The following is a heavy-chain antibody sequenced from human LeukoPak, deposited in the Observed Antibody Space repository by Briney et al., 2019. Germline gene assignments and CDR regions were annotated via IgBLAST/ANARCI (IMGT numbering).Heavy chain of an antibody. CDR2: TYYRSKWYN. Sequence: SQTLSLTCAISGDSISSKNAAWNWIRQCPSRGLEWLGRTYYRSKWYNEYAVSVKSRITINPDTSKNQFSLQLNSVTPEDTAVYYCARAVGNFDLWGRGTLVTVSS. J-gene: IGHJ2*01. D-gene: IGHD7-27*01. CDR3: ARAVGNFDL. V-gene: IGHV6-1*01. CDR1: GDSISSKNAA.